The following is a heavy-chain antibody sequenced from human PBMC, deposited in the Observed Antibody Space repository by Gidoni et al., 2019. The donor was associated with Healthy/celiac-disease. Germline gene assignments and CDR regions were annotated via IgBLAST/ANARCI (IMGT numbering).Heavy chain of an antibody. J-gene: IGHJ4*02. Sequence: EVQLVQSGAEVKKPGESLKIACKGSGYSFTSYWIGWVRQMPGKGLEWMGIIYPGDSDTRYNPSFQDQITISADKSISTAYLQWSSLKASDTAMYFCARKFLDYYDYSGSDAYFDYWGQGTLVTVSS. CDR3: ARKFLDYYDYSGSDAYFDY. CDR1: GYSFTSYW. V-gene: IGHV5-51*03. D-gene: IGHD3-22*01. CDR2: IYPGDSDT.